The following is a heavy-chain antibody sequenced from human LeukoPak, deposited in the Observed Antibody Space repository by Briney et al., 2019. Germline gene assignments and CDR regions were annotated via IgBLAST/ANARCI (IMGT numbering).Heavy chain of an antibody. D-gene: IGHD3-22*01. J-gene: IGHJ4*02. CDR1: GYTLTELS. CDR3: ATNRGYYDSSGYRDY. Sequence: ASVKVSFKVSGYTLTELSMHWVRQAPGMGLEWMGGFDPEDGETIYAQKFQGRVTMTEDTSTDTAYMELSSLRSEDTAVYYCATNRGYYDSSGYRDYWGQGTLVTVSS. CDR2: FDPEDGET. V-gene: IGHV1-24*01.